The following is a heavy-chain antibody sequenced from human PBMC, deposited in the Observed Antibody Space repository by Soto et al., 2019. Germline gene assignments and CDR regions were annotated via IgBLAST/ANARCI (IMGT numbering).Heavy chain of an antibody. CDR2: IYYSGST. J-gene: IGHJ4*02. CDR1: GGTLRSDS. V-gene: IGHV4-59*08. Sequence: PSEKLRHSCTVSGGTLRSDSWRGIRQPPGKGLEWIGYIYYSGSTNYNPSLKSRVTISVDTSKNQFSLKLSSVTAADTAVYYCARLGSGYYSDFDYWGQGTLVTVS. CDR3: ARLGSGYYSDFDY. D-gene: IGHD3-3*01.